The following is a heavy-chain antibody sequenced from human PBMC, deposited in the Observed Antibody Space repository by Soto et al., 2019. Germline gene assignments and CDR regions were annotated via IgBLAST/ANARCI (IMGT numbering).Heavy chain of an antibody. D-gene: IGHD3-16*01. J-gene: IGHJ4*02. Sequence: QVQLVQSGAEVKKPGASVKVSCKASGYTFTSYGISWVRQAPGQGLEWMGWINPYNGNTNYAQKLQGRVTMTTDTSTNTAYMGLRSLRSGDTAVYYSARDWFGIDYWGQGTLVTVSS. CDR2: INPYNGNT. V-gene: IGHV1-18*01. CDR1: GYTFTSYG. CDR3: ARDWFGIDY.